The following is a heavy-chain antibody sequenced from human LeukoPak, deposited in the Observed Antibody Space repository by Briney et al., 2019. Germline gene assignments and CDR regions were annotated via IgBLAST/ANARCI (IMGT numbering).Heavy chain of an antibody. D-gene: IGHD3-10*01. Sequence: SETLSLTCTVSGGSISSYYWSWIRQPPGKGLEWIGSIYHSGSTYYNPSLKSRVTISVDTSKNQFSLKLSSVTAADTAVYYCAGMPLWFGELPTYYFDYWGQGTLVTVSS. V-gene: IGHV4-59*04. CDR2: IYHSGST. CDR3: AGMPLWFGELPTYYFDY. CDR1: GGSISSYY. J-gene: IGHJ4*02.